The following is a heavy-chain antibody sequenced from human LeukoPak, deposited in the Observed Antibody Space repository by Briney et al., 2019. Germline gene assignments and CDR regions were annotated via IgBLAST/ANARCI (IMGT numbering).Heavy chain of an antibody. V-gene: IGHV4-38-2*01. CDR2: IYHSGST. CDR3: ARLSSDGYNSLTY. D-gene: IGHD5-24*01. CDR1: GYSISRGYY. J-gene: IGHJ4*02. Sequence: QVQLQESGPGLVKPSETLSLTCAVSGYSISRGYYWGWIRQPPGKRLDRVGSIYHSGSTYYNPSLKSRVTISLDTSKNQLSLKVSSVTAADTAVHYCARLSSDGYNSLTYWGQGTLVTVSS.